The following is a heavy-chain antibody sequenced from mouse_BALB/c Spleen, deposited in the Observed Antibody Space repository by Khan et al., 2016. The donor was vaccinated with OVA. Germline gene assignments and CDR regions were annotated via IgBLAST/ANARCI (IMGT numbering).Heavy chain of an antibody. V-gene: IGHV3-8*02. D-gene: IGHD2-4*01. CDR2: ISYSGST. CDR1: GDSITSGY. J-gene: IGHJ3*01. CDR3: ARYDYDYDGAFAY. Sequence: MQLEESGPSLVKPSQILSLTCSVTGDSITSGYWNWIRKFPGNKLEYMGYISYSGSTYYNPSLKSRISITRDTSKNQYYLQLNSVTTEDTATYYCARYDYDYDGAFAYWGQGTLVTVSA.